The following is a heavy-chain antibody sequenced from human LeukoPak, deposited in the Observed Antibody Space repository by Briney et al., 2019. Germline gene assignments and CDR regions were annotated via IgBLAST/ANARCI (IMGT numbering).Heavy chain of an antibody. J-gene: IGHJ4*01. CDR1: GFTFSSYS. D-gene: IGHD2-8*01. CDR2: ISSSSSYI. V-gene: IGHV3-21*04. CDR3: STDPRSLIY. Sequence: GGSLRPSCAASGFTFSSYSMNWVRQAPGKGLEWVSSISSSSSYIYYADSVEGRFTISRDNAKNSLYLQMNSLRPEDTALYYCSTDPRSLIYWGHGTLVTVSS.